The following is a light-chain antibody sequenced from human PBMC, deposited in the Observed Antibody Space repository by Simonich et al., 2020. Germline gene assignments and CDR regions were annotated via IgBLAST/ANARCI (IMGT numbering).Light chain of an antibody. V-gene: IGLV2-14*03. CDR1: NSDVGGYNY. J-gene: IGLJ2*01. CDR3: SSYTSSSTLV. Sequence: QSALTQPASVSGSPGQSITISCTGTNSDVGGYNYVSWYQQHPGKAPKLMFYDFSNRPSGVSNRFSGSKSGNTASLTISGLQAEDEADYYCSSYTSSSTLVFGGGTKLTVL. CDR2: DFS.